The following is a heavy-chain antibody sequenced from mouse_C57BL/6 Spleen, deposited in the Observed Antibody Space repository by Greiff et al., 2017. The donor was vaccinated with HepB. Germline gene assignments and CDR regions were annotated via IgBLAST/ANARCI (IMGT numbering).Heavy chain of an antibody. CDR1: GYTFTSYW. V-gene: IGHV1-64*01. Sequence: VQLQQSGAELVKPGASVKLSCKASGYTFTSYWMHWVKQRPGQGLEWIGMIHPNSGSTNYNEKFKSKATLTVDKSSSTAYMQLSSLTSEDSAVYYCARESYDYSSSYGYFDVWGTGTTVTVSS. J-gene: IGHJ1*03. CDR2: IHPNSGST. CDR3: ARESYDYSSSYGYFDV. D-gene: IGHD1-1*01.